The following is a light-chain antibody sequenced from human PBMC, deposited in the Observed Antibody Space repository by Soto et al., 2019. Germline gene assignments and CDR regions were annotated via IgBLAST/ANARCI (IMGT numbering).Light chain of an antibody. CDR2: AAY. Sequence: AILMNQSASSLSASPGDRVTITCRASQGISSYLAWYQQKPGKAPKLLIYAAYNLQSGVPSRFSGSGSGTEFTLTISSLQPEDFARYYCQKLNTYPLPFGQGRRLET. CDR1: QGISSY. J-gene: IGKJ5*01. CDR3: QKLNTYPLP. V-gene: IGKV1-8*01.